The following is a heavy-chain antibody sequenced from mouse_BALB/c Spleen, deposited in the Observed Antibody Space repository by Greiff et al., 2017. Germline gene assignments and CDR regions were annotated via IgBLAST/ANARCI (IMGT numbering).Heavy chain of an antibody. CDR1: GFTFSSYG. Sequence: EVKLMESGGDLVKPGGSLKLSCAASGFTFSSYGMSWVRQTPDKRLEWVATISSGGSYTYYPDSVKGRFTISRDNAKNTLYLQMSSLKSEDTAMYYCARHGDGYYLAMDYWGQGTSVTVSS. CDR3: ARHGDGYYLAMDY. CDR2: ISSGGSYT. D-gene: IGHD2-3*01. V-gene: IGHV5-6*01. J-gene: IGHJ4*01.